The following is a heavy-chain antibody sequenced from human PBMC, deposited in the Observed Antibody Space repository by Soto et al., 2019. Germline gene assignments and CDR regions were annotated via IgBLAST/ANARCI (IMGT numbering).Heavy chain of an antibody. CDR3: ARDPMYSSGWYDY. D-gene: IGHD6-19*01. Sequence: SLRLSCAASGFTFSSYAMHWVRQAPGKGLEWVAVISYDGSNKYYADSVKGRFTISRDNSKNTLYLQMNSLRAEDTAVYYCARDPMYSSGWYDYWGQGTLVTVSS. CDR2: ISYDGSNK. J-gene: IGHJ4*02. CDR1: GFTFSSYA. V-gene: IGHV3-30-3*01.